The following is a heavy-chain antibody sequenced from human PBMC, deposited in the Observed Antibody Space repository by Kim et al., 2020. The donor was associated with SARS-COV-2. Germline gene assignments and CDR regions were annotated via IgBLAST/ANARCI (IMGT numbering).Heavy chain of an antibody. CDR3: ARARPGYPWFDP. J-gene: IGHJ5*02. D-gene: IGHD6-6*01. V-gene: IGHV1-69*01. Sequence: NYAQKFQGRVTITADESTSTAYMELSSLRSEDTAVYYCARARPGYPWFDPWGQGTLVTVSS.